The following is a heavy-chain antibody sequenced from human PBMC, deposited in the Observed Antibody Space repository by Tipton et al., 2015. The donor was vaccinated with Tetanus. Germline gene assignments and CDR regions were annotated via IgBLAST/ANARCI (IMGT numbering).Heavy chain of an antibody. V-gene: IGHV1-2*02. Sequence: QLVQSGAEMKKPGASVKVSCTASGYTFTNYYIYWVRQAPGQGLEWMGWIDPNSGGTVYAQKFQGRVTMTRDTPISTAYMELRSLRSDDTAVYYCARDRGDYIYYGMDVWGPETTVTVS. CDR2: IDPNSGGT. CDR3: ARDRGDYIYYGMDV. J-gene: IGHJ6*02. D-gene: IGHD3-22*01. CDR1: GYTFTNYY.